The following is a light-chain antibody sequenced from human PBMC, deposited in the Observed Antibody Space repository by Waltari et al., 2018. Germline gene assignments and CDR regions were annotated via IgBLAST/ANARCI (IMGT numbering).Light chain of an antibody. V-gene: IGLV2-11*01. Sequence: QSALTQPRSVSGSPGQSVTISCTGTNNEIGDYNPVSWYQHHPGKAPNLMLFNVTKRAWGVHGRFSAARVGNPAALTISGLQTEDEADYYCCSYVGSVYVFGIGTTVTV. CDR1: NNEIGDYNP. J-gene: IGLJ1*01. CDR2: NVT. CDR3: CSYVGSVYV.